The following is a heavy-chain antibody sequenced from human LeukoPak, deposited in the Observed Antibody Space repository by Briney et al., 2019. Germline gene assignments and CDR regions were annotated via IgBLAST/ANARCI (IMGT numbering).Heavy chain of an antibody. Sequence: PSETLSLTCTVSGGSISSYYWSRIRQPPGKGLEWIGYIYYSGSTNYNPSLKSRVTISVDTSKNQFSLKLSSVTAADTAVYYCARGYDIVATRFFDYWGQGTLVTVSS. CDR2: IYYSGST. D-gene: IGHD5-12*01. J-gene: IGHJ4*02. CDR1: GGSISSYY. CDR3: ARGYDIVATRFFDY. V-gene: IGHV4-59*01.